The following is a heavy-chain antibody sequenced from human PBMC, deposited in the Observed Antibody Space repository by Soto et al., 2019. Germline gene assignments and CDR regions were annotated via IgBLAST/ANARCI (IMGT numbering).Heavy chain of an antibody. Sequence: SETLSLTCTVSGGSISRGFYYWSWIRQHPGKGLEWSGNIYHTGSTDFNQSLKSRLTMSVDTSKNQFSLRLTSVTAEDTGIYFCATGLKDASNRPSFDSWGPGTPVTVSS. CDR1: GGSISRGFYY. V-gene: IGHV4-31*03. CDR3: ATGLKDASNRPSFDS. J-gene: IGHJ4*02. D-gene: IGHD3-16*01. CDR2: IYHTGST.